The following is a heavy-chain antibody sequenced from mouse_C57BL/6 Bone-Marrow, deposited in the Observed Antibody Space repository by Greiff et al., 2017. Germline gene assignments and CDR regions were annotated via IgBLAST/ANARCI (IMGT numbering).Heavy chain of an antibody. V-gene: IGHV14-4*01. Sequence: EVQLQQSGAELVRPGASVKLSCTASGFNIKDDYMHWVKQRPEPGLEWIGWIDPENGDTEYASKFQGKATITADTSSNTAYLQLSSLTSEDTAVYYCTSYYYGSRWFDYWGQGTTLTVSS. CDR3: TSYYYGSRWFDY. D-gene: IGHD1-1*01. J-gene: IGHJ2*01. CDR1: GFNIKDDY. CDR2: IDPENGDT.